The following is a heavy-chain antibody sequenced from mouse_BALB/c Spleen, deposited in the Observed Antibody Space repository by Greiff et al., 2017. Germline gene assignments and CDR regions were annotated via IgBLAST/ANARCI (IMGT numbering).Heavy chain of an antibody. D-gene: IGHD2-3*01. CDR2: ISYDGSN. CDR1: GYSITSGYY. V-gene: IGHV3-6*02. J-gene: IGHJ4*01. CDR3: ARRGGYYGDAMDY. Sequence: EVKLVESGPGLVKPSQSLSLTCSVTGYSITSGYYWNWIRQFPGNKLEWMGYISYDGSNNYNPSLKNRISITRDTSKNQFFLKLNSVTTEDTATYYCARRGGYYGDAMDYWGQGTSVTVSS.